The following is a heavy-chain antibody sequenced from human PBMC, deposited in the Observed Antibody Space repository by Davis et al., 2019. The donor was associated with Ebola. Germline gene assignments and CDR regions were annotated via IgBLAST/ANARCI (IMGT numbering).Heavy chain of an antibody. CDR3: TSDTGYSSSWFYYYYGMDV. Sequence: PGGSLTLSCAASGFTFSASAMHWVRQASGKGLEWVGRIRSKANSYATAYAASVKGRFTISRDDSKNTAYLQMNSLKTEDTAVYYCTSDTGYSSSWFYYYYGMDVWGQGTTVTVSS. J-gene: IGHJ6*02. CDR2: IRSKANSYAT. CDR1: GFTFSASA. V-gene: IGHV3-73*01. D-gene: IGHD6-13*01.